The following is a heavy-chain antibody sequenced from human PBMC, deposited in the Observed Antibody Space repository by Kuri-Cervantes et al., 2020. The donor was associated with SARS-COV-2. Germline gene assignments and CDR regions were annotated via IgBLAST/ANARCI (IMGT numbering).Heavy chain of an antibody. CDR2: ISGSGGST. CDR3: ARDSGDTIFGVVITDFDY. CDR1: GFTFSSNY. D-gene: IGHD3-3*01. J-gene: IGHJ4*02. V-gene: IGHV3-23*01. Sequence: GESLKISCAASGFTFSSNYMSWVRQAPGKGLEWVSAISGSGGSTYYADSVKGRFTISRDNSKNTLYLQMNSLRDEDTAVYYCARDSGDTIFGVVITDFDYWGQGTLVTVSS.